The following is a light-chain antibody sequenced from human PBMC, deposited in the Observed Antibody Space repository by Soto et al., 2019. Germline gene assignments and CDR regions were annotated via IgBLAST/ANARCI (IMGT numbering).Light chain of an antibody. CDR2: SNH. V-gene: IGLV1-44*01. J-gene: IGLJ2*01. CDR3: EAWDDSLNGVV. CDR1: SYNIGSNT. Sequence: QSVLTQPPSSSGTPGQRVTTSCSGSSYNIGSNTVNWYQQLPGTAPKLLIYSNHQRPSGVPDRFSGSKSGTSASLAISGLQSEDEADYYCEAWDDSLNGVVFGGGTKVTVL.